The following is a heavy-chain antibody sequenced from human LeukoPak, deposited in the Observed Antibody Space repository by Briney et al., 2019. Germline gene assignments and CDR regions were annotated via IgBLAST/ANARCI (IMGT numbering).Heavy chain of an antibody. CDR1: GYTLTKLS. Sequence: ASVKVSCKVSGYTLTKLSMHWVRQAPGKGLEWMGGFDPEDGETIYTQKFQGRVTMTEDTSTDTAYMELTSLRSEDTAVYYCAILNDYYDTSGYYWGQGTLVTVSS. V-gene: IGHV1-24*01. J-gene: IGHJ4*02. D-gene: IGHD3-22*01. CDR2: FDPEDGET. CDR3: AILNDYYDTSGYY.